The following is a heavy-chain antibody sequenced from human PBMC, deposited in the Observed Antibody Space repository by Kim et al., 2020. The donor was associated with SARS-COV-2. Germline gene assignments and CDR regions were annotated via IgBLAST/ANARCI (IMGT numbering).Heavy chain of an antibody. CDR2: VYYTGNT. Sequence: SETLSLTCTVSDGSISSRGYYWGWIRQPPGKGLEWIGSVYYTGNTYYTPSLKSRLTISVDTSKNQFSLKLNSVTAADTAVYYCARHFRGTSMQFLGLYQLDYWGQGILVTVSS. CDR1: DGSISSRGYY. CDR3: ARHFRGTSMQFLGLYQLDY. J-gene: IGHJ4*02. D-gene: IGHD2-2*02. V-gene: IGHV4-39*01.